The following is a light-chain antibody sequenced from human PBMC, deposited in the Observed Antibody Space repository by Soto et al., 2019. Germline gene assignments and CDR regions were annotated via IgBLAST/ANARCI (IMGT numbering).Light chain of an antibody. Sequence: DIEMTQSPSTLSASAGDRFTITVRASESISRWLAWYQQKPGKVPKLLIYQASSLESGVPSRFSGSGSGTEFTLTISSLQTEDFATYYCQLYSVYSSWTFGQGTKVDIK. CDR1: ESISRW. CDR3: QLYSVYSSWT. J-gene: IGKJ1*01. CDR2: QAS. V-gene: IGKV1-5*03.